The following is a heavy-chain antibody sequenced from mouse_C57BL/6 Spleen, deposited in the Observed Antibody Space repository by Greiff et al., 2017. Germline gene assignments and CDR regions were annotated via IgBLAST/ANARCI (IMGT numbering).Heavy chain of an antibody. Sequence: EVKVVESGGGLVQPKGSLKLSCAASGFSFNTYAMNWVRQAPGKGLEWVARIRSKSNNYATYYADSVKDRFTISRDDSESMLYLQMNNLKTEDTARYYCVRQKGLWDGYSLAMDYWGQGTSVTVSS. CDR3: VRQKGLWDGYSLAMDY. V-gene: IGHV10-1*01. CDR2: IRSKSNNYAT. J-gene: IGHJ4*01. D-gene: IGHD2-3*01. CDR1: GFSFNTYA.